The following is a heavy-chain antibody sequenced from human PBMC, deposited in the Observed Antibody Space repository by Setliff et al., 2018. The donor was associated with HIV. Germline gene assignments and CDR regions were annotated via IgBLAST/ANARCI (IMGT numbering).Heavy chain of an antibody. CDR1: GDSISSGSYY. CDR2: IFTSGST. CDR3: ARGRASGSANSG. Sequence: PSETLSLTCAVSGDSISSGSYYWSWIRQPAGEGLEWIGHIFTSGSTNYNPSLKSRVSISLDTSKNQFSLKLSSVTAADTAMYYCARGRASGSANSGWGQGTLVTVSS. V-gene: IGHV4-61*09. J-gene: IGHJ4*02. D-gene: IGHD7-27*01.